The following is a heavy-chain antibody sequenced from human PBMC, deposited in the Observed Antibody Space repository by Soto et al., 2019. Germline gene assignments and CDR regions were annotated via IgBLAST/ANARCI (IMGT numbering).Heavy chain of an antibody. J-gene: IGHJ6*02. CDR1: GFTFGDYA. V-gene: IGHV3-49*04. CDR2: IRSKAYGGTT. CDR3: TRDLSGYDPDYYYGMDV. Sequence: GGSLRLSCTASGFTFGDYAMSWVRQAPGKGLEWVGFIRSKAYGGTTEYAASVKGRFTISRDDSKSIAYLQMNSLKTEDTAVYYCTRDLSGYDPDYYYGMDVWGQGTTVTVSS. D-gene: IGHD5-12*01.